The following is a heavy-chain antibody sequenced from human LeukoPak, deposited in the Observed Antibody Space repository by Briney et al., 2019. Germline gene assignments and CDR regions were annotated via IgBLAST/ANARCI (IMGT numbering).Heavy chain of an antibody. CDR2: ISSSGGAI. D-gene: IGHD3-22*01. Sequence: GGSLRLSCAASGFTFSSYSMNWVRQAPRKGLEWVSYISSSGGAIYYADSVKGRFTISRDNAKNSLYLQMSSLRAEDTAVYYCARPSVRYYDSGGYYFDYWGQGTLVTVSS. CDR1: GFTFSSYS. CDR3: ARPSVRYYDSGGYYFDY. J-gene: IGHJ4*02. V-gene: IGHV3-48*01.